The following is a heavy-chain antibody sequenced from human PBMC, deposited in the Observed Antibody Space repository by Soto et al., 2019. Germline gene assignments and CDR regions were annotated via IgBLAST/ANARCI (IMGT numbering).Heavy chain of an antibody. V-gene: IGHV1-18*01. CDR1: GYTFTSYC. Sequence: ASVNVSFKSSGYTFTSYCISWVREAPGQGLEWMGWISAYNGNTNYAQKLQGRVTMTTDTSTSTAYMELRSLRSDDTAVYYCARGSIYYDFWSGPSSFDYWGQGTLVTVSS. CDR2: ISAYNGNT. CDR3: ARGSIYYDFWSGPSSFDY. J-gene: IGHJ4*02. D-gene: IGHD3-3*01.